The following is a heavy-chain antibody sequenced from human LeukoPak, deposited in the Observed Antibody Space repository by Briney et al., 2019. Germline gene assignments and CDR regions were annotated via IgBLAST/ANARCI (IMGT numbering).Heavy chain of an antibody. CDR3: ARHREVVLDI. V-gene: IGHV4-59*08. D-gene: IGHD1-26*01. CDR2: IYYSGST. J-gene: IGHJ3*02. CDR1: GGSISNYY. Sequence: PSETLSLTCTVSGGSISNYYWSWIRQPPGKGLEWIGYIYYSGSTNYNPSLKSRVTISVDTSTNQFSLKLSSVTAADTAVYYCARHREVVLDIWGQGTMVTVLS.